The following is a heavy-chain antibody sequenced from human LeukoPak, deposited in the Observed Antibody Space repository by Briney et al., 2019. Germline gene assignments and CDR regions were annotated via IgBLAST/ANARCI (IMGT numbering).Heavy chain of an antibody. J-gene: IGHJ4*02. CDR2: IYSDDST. CDR1: GFTVSGNF. CDR3: ARDYGGSSPFDY. Sequence: GGSLRLSCAASGFTVSGNFMTWVRQAPGKRLEWVSIIYSDDSTYYADSVKGRFTISRDNSKSTLYLQMNSLRAEDTAVYYCARDYGGSSPFDYWGQGTLVTVSS. D-gene: IGHD4-23*01. V-gene: IGHV3-53*01.